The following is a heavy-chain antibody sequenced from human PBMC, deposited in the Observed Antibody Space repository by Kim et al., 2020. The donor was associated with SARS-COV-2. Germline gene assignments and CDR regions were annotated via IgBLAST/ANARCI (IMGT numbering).Heavy chain of an antibody. V-gene: IGHV3-74*01. CDR1: GFTFSDYW. D-gene: IGHD3-3*02. CDR3: TSWGHFLAEAPDDFDV. CDR2: IDRDGSRI. Sequence: GGSLRLSCAASGFTFSDYWMNWVRQVPGKGLVWVARIDRDGSRISYADFVKGRFTISRDNAKNTLFLQMNGLAVDDTAIYYCTSWGHFLAEAPDDFDVWGQGTMVTVSS. J-gene: IGHJ3*01.